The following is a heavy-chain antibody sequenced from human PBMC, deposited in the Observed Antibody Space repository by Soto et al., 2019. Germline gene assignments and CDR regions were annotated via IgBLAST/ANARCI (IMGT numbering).Heavy chain of an antibody. CDR1: GASISSSDYY. V-gene: IGHV4-39*01. CDR2: IYGGST. J-gene: IGHJ4*02. CDR3: ARVNDYGVDFDY. Sequence: SETLSLTCSVSGASISSSDYYWGWIRQPPGQGLEWIGSIYGGSTYYNPSLKSRVTISVDTSKNQFSLKLSSVTAADTAVYYCARVNDYGVDFDYWGQGTLVTVSS. D-gene: IGHD4-17*01.